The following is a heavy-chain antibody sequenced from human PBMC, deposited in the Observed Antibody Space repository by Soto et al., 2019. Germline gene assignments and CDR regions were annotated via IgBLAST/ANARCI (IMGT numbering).Heavy chain of an antibody. J-gene: IGHJ5*02. Sequence: QVQLQESGPGLVKPSQTLSLTCTVSGGSISSGDYYWSWIRQPPGKGLEWIGYIYYSGSTYYNPSRKSRVTISVDTSKNQFSLKLSSVTAADTAVYYCARDRNRDFWSGYYRSGNWFDPWGQGTLVTVSS. V-gene: IGHV4-30-4*01. CDR1: GGSISSGDYY. CDR2: IYYSGST. CDR3: ARDRNRDFWSGYYRSGNWFDP. D-gene: IGHD3-3*01.